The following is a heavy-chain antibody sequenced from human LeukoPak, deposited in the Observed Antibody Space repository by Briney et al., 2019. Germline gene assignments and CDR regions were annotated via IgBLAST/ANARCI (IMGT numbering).Heavy chain of an antibody. Sequence: GGSLRLSCAASGFTFSSYSMNWVRQAPGKGLEWVSSISSSSSYIYYADSVKGRFTISRDNAKNSLYLQVNSLRAEDTAVYYCARDRWELHLIDYWGQGTLVTVSS. V-gene: IGHV3-21*01. D-gene: IGHD1-26*01. J-gene: IGHJ4*02. CDR1: GFTFSSYS. CDR2: ISSSSSYI. CDR3: ARDRWELHLIDY.